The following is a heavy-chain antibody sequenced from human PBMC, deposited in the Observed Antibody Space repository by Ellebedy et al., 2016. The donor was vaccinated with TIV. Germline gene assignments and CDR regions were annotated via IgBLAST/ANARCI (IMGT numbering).Heavy chain of an antibody. CDR3: ARGVLNSGYYPDK. V-gene: IGHV3-74*01. CDR2: ISSDVTGP. CDR1: GFTFSMYW. D-gene: IGHD3-22*01. Sequence: GESLKISCAASGFTFSMYWMHWVRQVPGKGLVWVSRISSDVTGPTYADSVRGRFTLSRDNAKNTVYLQMRSLRVEDTAVYYCARGVLNSGYYPDKWGPGTLVTVSS. J-gene: IGHJ4*02.